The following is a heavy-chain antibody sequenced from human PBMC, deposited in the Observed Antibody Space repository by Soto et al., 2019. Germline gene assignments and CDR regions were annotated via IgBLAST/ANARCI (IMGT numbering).Heavy chain of an antibody. D-gene: IGHD2-15*01. CDR2: MNPNSGNT. Sequence: ASVKVSCKASGYTFTSYDINWVRQATGQGLEWMGWMNPNSGNTGYAQKFQGRVTITRNTSISTAYMELSSLRSEDTAVYYCARGYCSGGSCYSGNWFDPWGQGTLVT. J-gene: IGHJ5*02. CDR3: ARGYCSGGSCYSGNWFDP. V-gene: IGHV1-8*01. CDR1: GYTFTSYD.